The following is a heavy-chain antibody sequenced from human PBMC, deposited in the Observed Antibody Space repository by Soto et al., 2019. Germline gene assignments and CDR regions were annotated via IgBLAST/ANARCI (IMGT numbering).Heavy chain of an antibody. V-gene: IGHV4-31*03. CDR1: GGSISSGSYY. J-gene: IGHJ2*01. CDR2: IYYSGST. CDR3: ARDGLGHGDYGWYFDL. Sequence: SETLSLTCTVSGGSISSGSYYWGWIRQHPGKGLEWIGYIYYSGSTYYNPSLKSRVTISVDTSKNQFSLKLSSVTAADTAVYYCARDGLGHGDYGWYFDLWGRGTLVTVS. D-gene: IGHD4-17*01.